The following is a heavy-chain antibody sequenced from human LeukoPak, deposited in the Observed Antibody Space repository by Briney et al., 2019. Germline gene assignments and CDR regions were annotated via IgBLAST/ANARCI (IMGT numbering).Heavy chain of an antibody. D-gene: IGHD3-10*01. J-gene: IGHJ4*02. V-gene: IGHV3-7*03. CDR3: AKSRGDYFDY. CDR1: GFTFSSYW. Sequence: QTGGSLRLSYAASGFTFSSYWMSWVRQAPGKGLEWVANIKQDGSEKYYVDSVKGRFTISRDNAKNSLYLQMNSLRAEDTVVYYCAKSRGDYFDYWGQGTLVTVSS. CDR2: IKQDGSEK.